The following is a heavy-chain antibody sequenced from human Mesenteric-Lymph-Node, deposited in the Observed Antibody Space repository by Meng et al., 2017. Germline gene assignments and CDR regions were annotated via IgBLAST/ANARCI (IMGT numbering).Heavy chain of an antibody. CDR2: VTQDANEK. CDR3: ARDQGVLWFGEFNYYYYGMDV. V-gene: IGHV3-7*03. Sequence: GGSLRLSCVASGFTFSDYWINWVRQAPGKGLEWVATVTQDANEKYYVDSVKGRFTISRDNAKNSLYLQMNSLRAEDTAVYYCARDQGVLWFGEFNYYYYGMDVWGQGTTVTVSS. J-gene: IGHJ6*01. CDR1: GFTFSDYW. D-gene: IGHD3-10*01.